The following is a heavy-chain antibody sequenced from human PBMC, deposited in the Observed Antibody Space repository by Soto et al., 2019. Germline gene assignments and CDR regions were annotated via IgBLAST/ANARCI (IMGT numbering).Heavy chain of an antibody. CDR1: GDSVSSNSAA. V-gene: IGHV6-1*01. D-gene: IGHD5-12*01. CDR3: ARGSLCILATVDDAVGV. J-gene: IGHJ3*01. Sequence: SQTLSLTCAISGDSVSSNSAAWNWIRQSPSRGLEWLGRTYYRSKWYNDYAVSVKSRITINPDTSKNQFSLQLNSVTPDDTAVYYCARGSLCILATVDDAVGVWVHGTIVTVSS. CDR2: TYYRSKWYN.